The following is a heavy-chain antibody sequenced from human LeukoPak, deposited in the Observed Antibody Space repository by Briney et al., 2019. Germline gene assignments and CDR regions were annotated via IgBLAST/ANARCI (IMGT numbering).Heavy chain of an antibody. Sequence: QAGGSLRLSCAVSGFTFSSYDMSWVRQAPGKGLEWVSAISGSGGSTYYADSVKGRFTISRDNSKNTLYLQMNSLRAEDTAVYYCARLCSSGWYLRGYFDYWGQGTLVTVSS. D-gene: IGHD6-19*01. CDR3: ARLCSSGWYLRGYFDY. V-gene: IGHV3-23*01. CDR2: ISGSGGST. CDR1: GFTFSSYD. J-gene: IGHJ4*02.